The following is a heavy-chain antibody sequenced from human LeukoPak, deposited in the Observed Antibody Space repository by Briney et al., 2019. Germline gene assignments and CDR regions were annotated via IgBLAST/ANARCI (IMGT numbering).Heavy chain of an antibody. D-gene: IGHD2-15*01. CDR2: ISYDGSNE. V-gene: IGHV3-30-3*01. J-gene: IGHJ5*02. Sequence: GGSLRLSCAASGFTFSTYAMHWVRQAPGKGLEWVAVISYDGSNEYYADSVKGRFTISRDNSKNMLHLQMNSLRAEDTAVYYCASTNCRGGTTGYNWFDPWGQGTLVTVSS. CDR1: GFTFSTYA. CDR3: ASTNCRGGTTGYNWFDP.